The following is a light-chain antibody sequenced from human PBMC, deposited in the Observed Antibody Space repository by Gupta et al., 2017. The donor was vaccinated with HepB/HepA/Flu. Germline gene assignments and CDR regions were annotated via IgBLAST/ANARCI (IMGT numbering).Light chain of an antibody. V-gene: IGKV1-5*03. CDR2: KAS. CDR1: QTISNW. J-gene: IGKJ1*01. CDR3: KQYKTYSPT. Sequence: DIHVTQSPSTLCASVGDRVTIMWRASQTISNWLAWYQQKPGKAPNRLIYKASSLQSGVPPKFSGSGSGTEFTLKISRLKTDDFATYYCKQYKTYSPTFGPGTKVEIK.